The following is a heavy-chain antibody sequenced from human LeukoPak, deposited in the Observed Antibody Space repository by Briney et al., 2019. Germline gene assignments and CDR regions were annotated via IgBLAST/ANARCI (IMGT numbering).Heavy chain of an antibody. CDR3: ARNRNYRSIDEKVDYFDY. CDR2: ISSSSYY. CDR1: RVTLCVYY. J-gene: IGHJ4*02. D-gene: IGHD6-6*01. Sequence: TLSLSRALSRVTLCVYYMSGICHAPGGGVEWVSYISSSSYYNSAVSGKGRFTIYRDNAKISLYLKMDSLRAEDTAVYYCARNRNYRSIDEKVDYFDYWGQRTLVTVSS. V-gene: IGHV3-11*03.